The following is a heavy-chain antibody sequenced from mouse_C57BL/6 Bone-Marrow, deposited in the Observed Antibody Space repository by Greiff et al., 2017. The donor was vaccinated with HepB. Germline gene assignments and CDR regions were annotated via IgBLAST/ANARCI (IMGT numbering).Heavy chain of an antibody. V-gene: IGHV2-5*01. J-gene: IGHJ4*01. Sequence: VKLVESGPGLVQPSQSLSITCTVSGFSLTSYGVHWVRQSPGKGLEWLGVIWRGGSTDYNAAFMSRLSITKDNSKSQVFFKMNSLQADDTAIYYCAKNPIYYGIMDYWGQGTSVTVSS. CDR2: IWRGGST. CDR3: AKNPIYYGIMDY. CDR1: GFSLTSYG. D-gene: IGHD1-1*01.